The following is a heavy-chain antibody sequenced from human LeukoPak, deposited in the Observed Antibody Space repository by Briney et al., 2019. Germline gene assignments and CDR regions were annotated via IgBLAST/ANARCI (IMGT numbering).Heavy chain of an antibody. CDR2: ISSGSSTI. Sequence: GGSLRLSCAGSGFTFSDYSMNWVRQAPGKGLEWVSYISSGSSTIDNADSVKGRFTISRDNAKNSLYLQMNSLRAGDTAVYYCARVYRNEEGFWTPNNYMDVWGKGTTVTVSS. J-gene: IGHJ6*03. D-gene: IGHD3/OR15-3a*01. V-gene: IGHV3-48*01. CDR1: GFTFSDYS. CDR3: ARVYRNEEGFWTPNNYMDV.